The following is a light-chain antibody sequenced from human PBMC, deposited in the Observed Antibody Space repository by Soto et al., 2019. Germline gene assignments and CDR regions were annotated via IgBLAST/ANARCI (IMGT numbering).Light chain of an antibody. Sequence: QSVLTQPASLSGSPGQSITISCTGTSSDVGSYNLVSWYQQHPGKAPKLMIYEGSKRPSGVSNRFSGSKSGNTASLTISGLQAGDETDYYCCSYAGSSTSFGTGTKVTVL. J-gene: IGLJ1*01. CDR1: SSDVGSYNL. CDR3: CSYAGSSTS. V-gene: IGLV2-23*01. CDR2: EGS.